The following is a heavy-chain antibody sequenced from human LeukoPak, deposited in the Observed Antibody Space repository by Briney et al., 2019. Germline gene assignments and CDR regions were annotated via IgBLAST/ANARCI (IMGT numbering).Heavy chain of an antibody. CDR1: GYTFTSYG. J-gene: IGHJ4*02. Sequence: SVKVSCKASGYTFTSYGISWVRQAPGQGLEWMGGVIAIFGRVKYGQKFQGRATITTDESTSTAYMELSSLTSEDTGVYYCARGELGDSSGFSFFDYWGQGTLVTVSS. CDR3: ARGELGDSSGFSFFDY. D-gene: IGHD3-22*01. CDR2: VIAIFGRV. V-gene: IGHV1-69*05.